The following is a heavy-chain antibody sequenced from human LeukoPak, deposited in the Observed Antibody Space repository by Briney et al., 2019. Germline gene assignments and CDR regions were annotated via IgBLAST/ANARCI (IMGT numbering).Heavy chain of an antibody. CDR2: IYHSGST. D-gene: IGHD2-2*01. V-gene: IGHV4-30-2*01. J-gene: IGHJ6*03. Sequence: SETLSLTCTVSGGSISSGGYYWSWIRQPPGKGLEWIGYIYHSGSTYYNPSLKSRVTISVDRSKNQFSLKLSSVTAADTAAYYCARLIVVPAARGYYYYMDVWGKGTTVTASS. CDR1: GGSISSGGYY. CDR3: ARLIVVPAARGYYYYMDV.